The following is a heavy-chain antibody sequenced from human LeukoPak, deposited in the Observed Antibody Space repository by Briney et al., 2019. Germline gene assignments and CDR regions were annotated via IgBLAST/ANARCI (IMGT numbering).Heavy chain of an antibody. CDR1: GYTFTSYG. Sequence: ASVKVSCKASGYTFTSYGISWVRQAPGQGLEWMGWISAYNGNTNYAQKLQGRVTMTTDTSTSTAYMELRSLRSDDTAVYYCARFRLPSGYYYDDAFDIWGQGTMVTVSS. CDR3: ARFRLPSGYYYDDAFDI. D-gene: IGHD3-22*01. J-gene: IGHJ3*02. CDR2: ISAYNGNT. V-gene: IGHV1-18*01.